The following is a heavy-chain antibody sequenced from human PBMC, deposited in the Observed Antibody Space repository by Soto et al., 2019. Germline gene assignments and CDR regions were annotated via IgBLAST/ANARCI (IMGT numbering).Heavy chain of an antibody. D-gene: IGHD6-19*01. CDR3: ARDTGQWLVHQRYNWFDP. J-gene: IGHJ5*02. CDR2: ISGSGGST. Sequence: AGGSLRLSCAASGFTFSSYAMSWVRQAPGKGLEWVSAISGSGGSTYYADSVKGRFTISRDNSKNSLYLQMNSLRAEDTAVYYCARDTGQWLVHQRYNWFDPWGQGTLVTVSS. V-gene: IGHV3-23*01. CDR1: GFTFSSYA.